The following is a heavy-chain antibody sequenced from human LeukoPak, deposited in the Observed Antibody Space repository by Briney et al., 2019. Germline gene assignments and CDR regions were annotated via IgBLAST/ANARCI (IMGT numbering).Heavy chain of an antibody. CDR3: TRIPRITFGGVISRDY. J-gene: IGHJ4*02. D-gene: IGHD3-16*02. Sequence: SETLSLTCTVSGGSISSSSYYWGWIRQPPGKGLEWIGSIYYSGSTYYNPSLKSRVTISVDTSKNQFSLKLNSVTAADTAVYYCTRIPRITFGGVISRDYWGRGTLVTVSS. V-gene: IGHV4-39*01. CDR2: IYYSGST. CDR1: GGSISSSSYY.